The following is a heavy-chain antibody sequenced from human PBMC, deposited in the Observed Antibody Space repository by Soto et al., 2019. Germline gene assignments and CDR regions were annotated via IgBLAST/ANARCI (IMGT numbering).Heavy chain of an antibody. V-gene: IGHV1-18*01. CDR3: ARVLPYCSPGICFPDFFYI. CDR1: GYTFTSYG. CDR2: ISAYNGNT. D-gene: IGHD2-15*01. Sequence: QVQLVQSGAEVKKPGASVKVSCKASGYTFTSYGISWVRQAPGQGLEWMGWISAYNGNTNYAQKLQGRVTMTTDTSTSTAYMELRSLRSDVTAVYYCARVLPYCSPGICFPDFFYIWGQGTMVTVSS. J-gene: IGHJ3*02.